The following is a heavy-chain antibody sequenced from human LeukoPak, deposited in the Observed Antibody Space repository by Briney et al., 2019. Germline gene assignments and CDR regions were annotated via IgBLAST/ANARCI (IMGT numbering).Heavy chain of an antibody. V-gene: IGHV3-48*03. CDR1: GFPFSSYE. J-gene: IGHJ4*02. D-gene: IGHD4-17*01. CDR3: ARDSVGDLLDY. Sequence: GGSLRLSCAGPGFPFSSYEMNWLRQAPGKGLEWVSHIDSSGITIYYGDSVKGRFTISRDNAKNSIYLQMDSLRVEDTAIYYCARDSVGDLLDYWGQGTPVTVSS. CDR2: IDSSGITI.